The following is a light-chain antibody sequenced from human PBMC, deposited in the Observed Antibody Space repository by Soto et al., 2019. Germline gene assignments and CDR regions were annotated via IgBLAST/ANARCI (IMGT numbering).Light chain of an antibody. Sequence: DIQMTQSPSTLSASVGDRVTISCRASQSISSWLAWYQQKPGKVPKLLIYDASSLESGVPSRFSGSGFGTEFTLTISSLQPDDFATYYCQQYNSYSPWTFGQGTKVEIK. V-gene: IGKV1-5*01. J-gene: IGKJ1*01. CDR1: QSISSW. CDR3: QQYNSYSPWT. CDR2: DAS.